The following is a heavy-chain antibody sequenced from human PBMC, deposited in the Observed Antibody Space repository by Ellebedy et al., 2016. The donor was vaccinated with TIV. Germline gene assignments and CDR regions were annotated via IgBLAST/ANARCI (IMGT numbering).Heavy chain of an antibody. CDR2: INPKSGDT. Sequence: ASVKVSCKASGYTFSAFYIHWVRQAPGQGLEWMGWINPKSGDTEYAQRFQGRVTLTKDTSITSAHMELSSLKSDDAAIYFCARGAVSYSSSSSFDYWGQGTLVTVSS. V-gene: IGHV1-2*02. CDR3: ARGAVSYSSSSSFDY. D-gene: IGHD6-6*01. CDR1: GYTFSAFY. J-gene: IGHJ4*02.